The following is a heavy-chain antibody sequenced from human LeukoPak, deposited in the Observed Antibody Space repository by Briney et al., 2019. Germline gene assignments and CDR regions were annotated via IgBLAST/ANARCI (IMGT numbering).Heavy chain of an antibody. CDR3: ARDPTGDY. J-gene: IGHJ4*02. Sequence: GGSLRLSCAASGFTFSSYSISWVSQAPGKGLEWVSSISSGGTFMYYADSVKGRFTISRDNAKKSVFLQMNSLRAEDSAVYYCARDPTGDYWGQGMLVTVSS. CDR2: ISSGGTFM. D-gene: IGHD1-1*01. V-gene: IGHV3-21*01. CDR1: GFTFSSYS.